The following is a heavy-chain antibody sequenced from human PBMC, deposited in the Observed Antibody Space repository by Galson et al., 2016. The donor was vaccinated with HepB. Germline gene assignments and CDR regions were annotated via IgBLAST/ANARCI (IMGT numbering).Heavy chain of an antibody. CDR1: GFTFRSYG. V-gene: IGHV3-23*01. Sequence: SLRLSCAASGFTFRSYGMTWVRQAPGKGLEWVSGISGSGSTTNYADSVRGRFTISRDNSKDTLYLQMNTLRAEDTAIYYCAKDSKPLPLNGHFTTWGQGTRVTVSS. CDR2: ISGSGSTT. CDR3: AKDSKPLPLNGHFTT. D-gene: IGHD2-8*01. J-gene: IGHJ5*02.